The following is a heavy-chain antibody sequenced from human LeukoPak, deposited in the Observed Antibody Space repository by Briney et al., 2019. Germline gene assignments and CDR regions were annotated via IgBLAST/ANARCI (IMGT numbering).Heavy chain of an antibody. J-gene: IGHJ4*02. D-gene: IGHD6-19*01. V-gene: IGHV4-59*08. Sequence: SETLSLTCTVSGGSISGYYWSWIRQPPGKGPEWIGYIYYSGGTNYNPSLKSRVTISVDTSKNQFSLKMNSVTAADTAVYYCARLASSGWSHCDYWGQGTLVTVSS. CDR2: IYYSGGT. CDR3: ARLASSGWSHCDY. CDR1: GGSISGYY.